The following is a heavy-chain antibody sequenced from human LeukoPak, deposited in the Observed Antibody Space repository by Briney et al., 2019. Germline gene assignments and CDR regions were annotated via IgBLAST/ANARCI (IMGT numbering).Heavy chain of an antibody. J-gene: IGHJ4*02. Sequence: KASETLSLTCAVYGVSFSGYYWSWIRQPPGKGLEWIGEINHSGSTNYNPSLKSRVTISVDTSKNQFSLQLSSVTAADTAVYYCARVVVVTAIPSLIDYWGQGTLVTVSS. D-gene: IGHD2-21*02. CDR2: INHSGST. V-gene: IGHV4-34*01. CDR3: ARVVVVTAIPSLIDY. CDR1: GVSFSGYY.